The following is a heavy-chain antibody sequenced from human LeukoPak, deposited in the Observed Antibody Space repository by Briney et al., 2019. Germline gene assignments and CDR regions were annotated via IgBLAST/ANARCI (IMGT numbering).Heavy chain of an antibody. V-gene: IGHV4-38-2*02. Sequence: SETLSLTCTVSGYSISSGYYWGWIRRPPGKGLEWIGSIYHSGSTYYNPSLKSRVTILVDTSKNQFSLKLSSVTAADTAVYYCARGKAVAGTGWFDPWGQGTLVTVSS. J-gene: IGHJ5*02. CDR3: ARGKAVAGTGWFDP. D-gene: IGHD6-19*01. CDR1: GYSISSGYY. CDR2: IYHSGST.